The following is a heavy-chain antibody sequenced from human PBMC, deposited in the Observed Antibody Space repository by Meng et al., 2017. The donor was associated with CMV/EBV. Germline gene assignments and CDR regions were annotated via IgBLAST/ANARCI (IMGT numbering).Heavy chain of an antibody. CDR3: AREIPQAWAS. CDR2: IYGSGNT. J-gene: IGHJ5*02. D-gene: IGHD2-21*01. Sequence: EMPVWGSGGGLGQPGGSLRLSCTASGFSVSSNYMSWVRQAPGKGLEWISIIYGSGNTYYGDSVKGRFTISRDNFRNTLYLQMNSLRAEDTAVYYCAREIPQAWASWGQGTLVTVSS. CDR1: GFSVSSNY. V-gene: IGHV3-66*01.